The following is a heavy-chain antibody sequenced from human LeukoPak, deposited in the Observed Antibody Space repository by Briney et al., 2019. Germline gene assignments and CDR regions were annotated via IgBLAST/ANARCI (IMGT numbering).Heavy chain of an antibody. J-gene: IGHJ4*02. D-gene: IGHD2-2*01. CDR1: GFTFSSYW. CDR3: ATSYCSSTSCYYYDFWSGYPYYFDY. CDR2: INSDGSST. Sequence: GGSLRLSCAASGFTFSSYWMHWVRQAPGKGLVWVSRINSDGSSTSYADSVKGRFTISRDNAKNSLYLQMNSLRAEDTAVYYCATSYCSSTSCYYYDFWSGYPYYFDYWGQGTLVTVSS. V-gene: IGHV3-74*01.